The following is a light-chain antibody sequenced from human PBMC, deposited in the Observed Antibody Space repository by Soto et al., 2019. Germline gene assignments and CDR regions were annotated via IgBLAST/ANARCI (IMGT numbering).Light chain of an antibody. V-gene: IGKV3-20*01. J-gene: IGKJ1*01. CDR3: LQYGNSPRT. CDR2: GAS. Sequence: VVLTQSPGTLSLSPGARAILSCRAGQPVNNNFLAWYRQKTGQAPRLLIYGASSRATGVPDRFSGSGSGTDFTLTISRLEPEDFAVYFCLQYGNSPRTFGQGTRVEIK. CDR1: QPVNNNF.